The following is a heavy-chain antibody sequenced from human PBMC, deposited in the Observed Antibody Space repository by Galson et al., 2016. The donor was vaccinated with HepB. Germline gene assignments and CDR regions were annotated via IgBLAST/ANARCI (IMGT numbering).Heavy chain of an antibody. CDR2: ISGSGGST. D-gene: IGHD2-2*01. J-gene: IGHJ6*02. CDR1: GFTFRSYA. CDR3: ARDRGYCSSTRCYGVYYGMDV. V-gene: IGHV3-23*01. Sequence: SLRLSCAASGFTFRSYAMSWVRQAPGKGLEWVSAISGSGGSTYYADSVKGRFTISRDISKNTLYLQMNSLRAEDTAVYYCARDRGYCSSTRCYGVYYGMDVWGQGTTVTVPS.